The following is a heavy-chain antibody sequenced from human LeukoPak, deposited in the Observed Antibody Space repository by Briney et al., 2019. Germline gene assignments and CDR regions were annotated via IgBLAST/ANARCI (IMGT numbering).Heavy chain of an antibody. CDR1: GFTVSSNY. D-gene: IGHD4-17*01. Sequence: PGGSLRLSCAASGFTVSSNYMSWVRQAPGKGLEWVSLISSADSTYYADSVKGRFTISRDKSKNTLYLQMNSLRAEDTAVYYCARDEITVTSSIDYWGQGTLVTVSS. CDR3: ARDEITVTSSIDY. V-gene: IGHV3-66*01. CDR2: ISSADST. J-gene: IGHJ4*02.